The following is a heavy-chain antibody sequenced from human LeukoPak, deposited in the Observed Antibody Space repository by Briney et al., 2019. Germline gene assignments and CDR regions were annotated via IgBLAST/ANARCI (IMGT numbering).Heavy chain of an antibody. D-gene: IGHD1-14*01. V-gene: IGHV5-51*01. CDR1: ASAFSDYW. CDR3: ARREMITHNAFDS. J-gene: IGHJ3*02. CDR2: IYPDDSQT. Sequence: GGYLKISCQGSASAFSDYWIGWVRQMPGKGLEGMGVIYPDDSQTTSSPPFDRQVTISADKSINTAYLQCNSLKATDTAMYYCARREMITHNAFDSWGQGTMVTVS.